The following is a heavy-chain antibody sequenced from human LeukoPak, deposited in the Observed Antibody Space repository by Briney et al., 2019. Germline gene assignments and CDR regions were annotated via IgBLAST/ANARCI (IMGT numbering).Heavy chain of an antibody. CDR3: ARGAWSVAALYYFDY. V-gene: IGHV4-59*08. CDR2: IYYSGST. CDR1: GDSISSYC. D-gene: IGHD6-19*01. Sequence: SETLSLTCTVSGDSISSYCWSWIRQPPGKGLEWIGYIYYSGSTNYNPSLKSRVTISVDTSKNQFSLKLSSVTAADTAVYYCARGAWSVAALYYFDYWGQGTLVTVSS. J-gene: IGHJ4*02.